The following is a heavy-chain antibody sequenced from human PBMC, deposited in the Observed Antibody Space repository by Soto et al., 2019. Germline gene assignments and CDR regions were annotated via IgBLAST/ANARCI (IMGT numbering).Heavy chain of an antibody. CDR3: AKGEGYKWNYEFDP. CDR2: ISDSSSNT. Sequence: LRLSCVASGFTFSDYYMSWIRQAPGKGLEWVSYISDSSSNTNYGDSVKGRFTISRDNAKNLLYLQMNSLRAEDTAVYYCAKGEGYKWNYEFDPWGQGTLVTVSS. D-gene: IGHD1-7*01. V-gene: IGHV3-11*06. J-gene: IGHJ5*02. CDR1: GFTFSDYY.